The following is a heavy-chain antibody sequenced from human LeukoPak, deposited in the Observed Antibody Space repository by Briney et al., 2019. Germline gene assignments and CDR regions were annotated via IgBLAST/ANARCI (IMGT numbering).Heavy chain of an antibody. CDR3: AREVVVPAGALWTNDAFDI. J-gene: IGHJ3*02. Sequence: SETLSLTCAVYGGSFSGYYWSWIRQPPGKGLEWIGEINHSGSTNYNPSLKSRVTISVDTSKNQFSLKLSSVTAADTAVYYCAREVVVPAGALWTNDAFDIWGQGTMVTVSS. V-gene: IGHV4-34*01. D-gene: IGHD2-2*01. CDR2: INHSGST. CDR1: GGSFSGYY.